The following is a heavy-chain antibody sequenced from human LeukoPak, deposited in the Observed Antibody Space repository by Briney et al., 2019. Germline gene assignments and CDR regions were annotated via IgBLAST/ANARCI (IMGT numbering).Heavy chain of an antibody. Sequence: SETLSLTCAVYGGSFSDYYWSWIRQPPGKGLEWIGEINRHGRTNYSPSLKSRVSISVNTSKNQFSLTLTSLTAADTAFYYCAKGGATPMVFRYWGQGTLVTVSS. D-gene: IGHD5-18*01. J-gene: IGHJ4*02. CDR3: AKGGATPMVFRY. CDR2: INRHGRT. CDR1: GGSFSDYY. V-gene: IGHV4-34*01.